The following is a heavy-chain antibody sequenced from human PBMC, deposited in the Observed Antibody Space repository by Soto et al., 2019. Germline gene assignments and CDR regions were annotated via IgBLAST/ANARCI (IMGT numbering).Heavy chain of an antibody. CDR3: GQSPDCYPSDY. CDR2: IYWNDDK. Sequence: SSPTLVTRPQTPTVARTFSRLSLSTFERGLSWMRAPPGKALQWLAHIYWNDDKRYSPSLNSRLTISKDTSKDLVVLTMTNVEPVDAPTYYGGQSPDCYPSDYWGQGPLVTSPQ. J-gene: IGHJ4*02. D-gene: IGHD2-21*02. V-gene: IGHV2-5*01. CDR1: RLSLSTFERG.